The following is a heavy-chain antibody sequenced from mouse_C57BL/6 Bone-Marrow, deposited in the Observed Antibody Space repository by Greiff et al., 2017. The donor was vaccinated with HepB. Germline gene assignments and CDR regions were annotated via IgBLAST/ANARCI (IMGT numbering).Heavy chain of an antibody. Sequence: VQLKQSGPGLVKPSQSLSLTCSVTGYSITSGYYWNWIRQFPGNKLEWMGYISYDGSNNYNPSLKNRISITRDTSKNQFFLKLNSVTTEDTATYYCARGRSDYAMDYWGQGTSVTVSS. V-gene: IGHV3-6*01. CDR2: ISYDGSN. CDR1: GYSITSGYY. J-gene: IGHJ4*01. CDR3: ARGRSDYAMDY.